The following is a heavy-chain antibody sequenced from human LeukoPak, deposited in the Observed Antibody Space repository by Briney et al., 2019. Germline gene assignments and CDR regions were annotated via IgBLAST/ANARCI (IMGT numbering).Heavy chain of an antibody. V-gene: IGHV5-51*01. CDR2: IYPGDSDT. J-gene: IGHJ4*02. D-gene: IGHD4-23*01. CDR1: GYSFTSYW. Sequence: GESLKISCKGSGYSFTSYWIGWVRQMPGKGLEWMGIIYPGDSDTRYSPSFQGQVTISADKSISTAYLQWSSLKASDTAMYYCASFGQSVAMVVTHFDYWGQGTLVTVSS. CDR3: ASFGQSVAMVVTHFDY.